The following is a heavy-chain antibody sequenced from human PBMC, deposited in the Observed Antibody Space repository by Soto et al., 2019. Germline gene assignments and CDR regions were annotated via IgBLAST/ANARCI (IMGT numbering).Heavy chain of an antibody. D-gene: IGHD6-25*01. Sequence: SETLSLTCTVSGGSISSYFWSWIRQPPGRGLEWIGHIHYSGSTNYNPPLKSRVTISVDTSKNQVSLKLSSVTAADTAMYFCARQVSSAWPPYYYDMDVWGQGTTVTVSS. V-gene: IGHV4-59*08. CDR1: GGSISSYF. CDR3: ARQVSSAWPPYYYDMDV. CDR2: IHYSGST. J-gene: IGHJ6*02.